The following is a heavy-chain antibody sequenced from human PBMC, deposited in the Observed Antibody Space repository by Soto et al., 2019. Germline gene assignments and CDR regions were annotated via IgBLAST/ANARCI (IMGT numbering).Heavy chain of an antibody. D-gene: IGHD6-13*01. Sequence: GGSLRLSCAASGFTFSSYGMHWARQAPGKGLEWVAVIWYDGSNKYYADSVKGRFTISRDNSKNTLYLQMNSLRAEDTAVYYCARDASLSSSWFPDYYYYYGMDVWGQGTTVTVSS. CDR2: IWYDGSNK. V-gene: IGHV3-33*01. CDR3: ARDASLSSSWFPDYYYYYGMDV. J-gene: IGHJ6*02. CDR1: GFTFSSYG.